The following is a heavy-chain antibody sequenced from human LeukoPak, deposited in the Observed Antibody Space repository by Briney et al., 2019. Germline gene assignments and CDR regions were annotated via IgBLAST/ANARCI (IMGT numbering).Heavy chain of an antibody. CDR3: ARDRVDSSGWYGHYFDY. CDR2: IHSGGST. V-gene: IGHV3-53*01. CDR1: GFTVGSNY. Sequence: GGSLRLSCAASGFTVGSNYMSWVRQAPGKGLEWVSVIHSGGSTYYADSVKGRFTISRDNSKNTLYLQMNSLRAEDTAVYYCARDRVDSSGWYGHYFDYWGQGTLVTVSS. J-gene: IGHJ4*02. D-gene: IGHD6-19*01.